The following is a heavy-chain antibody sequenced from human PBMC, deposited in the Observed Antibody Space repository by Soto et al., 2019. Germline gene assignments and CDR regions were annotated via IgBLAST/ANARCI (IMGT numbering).Heavy chain of an antibody. CDR1: GFTFSTYA. CDR2: ITGSGGST. Sequence: SLRLSCAASGFTFSTYAMIWVRQAPGKGLEWVSVITGSGGSTYYADSVKGRFTISRDNSKNTLYLQMNSLRVEDTAIYYCAKGLLIVVARDWFDPWGQGTLVTVSS. D-gene: IGHD3-22*01. J-gene: IGHJ5*02. CDR3: AKGLLIVVARDWFDP. V-gene: IGHV3-23*01.